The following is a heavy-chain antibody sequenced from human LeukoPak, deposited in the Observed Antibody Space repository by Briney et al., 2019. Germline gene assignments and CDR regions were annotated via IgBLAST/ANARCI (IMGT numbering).Heavy chain of an antibody. Sequence: GRSLRLSCAASGFTFNSFGIHWVRQAPGKGLEWVAVIYYDGSNNFYSDSVKGRFTISRDNSKNTVFLQMNSLRAEDTAVYYCARISSDSISYYDHWGQGTLVTVSS. CDR3: ARISSDSISYYDH. CDR2: IYYDGSNN. J-gene: IGHJ4*02. D-gene: IGHD3-22*01. CDR1: GFTFNSFG. V-gene: IGHV3-30*12.